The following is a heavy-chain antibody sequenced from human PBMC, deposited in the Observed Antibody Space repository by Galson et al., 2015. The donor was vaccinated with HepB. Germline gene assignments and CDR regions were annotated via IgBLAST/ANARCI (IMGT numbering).Heavy chain of an antibody. Sequence: SLRLSCAASGFTVSIKYMTWVRQAPGKGLEWVSVFYSGGSAYYADSVKDRFTISRDSSKNTLYLQMNSLRAEDTAVYYCASPRLFRQPFDYWGQGTLVTVS. CDR1: GFTVSIKY. CDR3: ASPRLFRQPFDY. D-gene: IGHD3/OR15-3a*01. V-gene: IGHV3-66*01. J-gene: IGHJ4*02. CDR2: FYSGGSA.